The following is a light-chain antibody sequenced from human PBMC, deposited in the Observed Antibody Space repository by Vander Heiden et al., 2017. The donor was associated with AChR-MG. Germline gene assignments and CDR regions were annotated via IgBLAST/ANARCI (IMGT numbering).Light chain of an antibody. V-gene: IGKV3-11*01. CDR2: EVS. CDR1: QSISNF. CDR3: QQRRDWPLT. J-gene: IGKJ4*01. Sequence: PGERATLSCRASQSISNFLAWYQQKPGQAPRLLIYEVSTRLTDSPARFKGSGSGTEFTLTITSVDPEDSAVYYCQQRRDWPLTFGGGTRVEIK.